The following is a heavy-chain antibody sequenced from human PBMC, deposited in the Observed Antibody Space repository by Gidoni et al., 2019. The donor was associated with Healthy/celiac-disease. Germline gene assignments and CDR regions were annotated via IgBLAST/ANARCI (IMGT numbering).Heavy chain of an antibody. CDR1: GFPFSCYG. Sequence: QVQLVESGGGVVQPGRSLRLSCAASGFPFSCYGMHWVRQVPGKGLGWVAVISYDGSNEYYADAVKGIFTITRDNSKNTLYLQMNSLRAEDTAVDYCARKAGRFGELDGMDVWGQGTTVTVSS. V-gene: IGHV3-30*03. D-gene: IGHD3-10*01. J-gene: IGHJ6*02. CDR2: ISYDGSNE. CDR3: ARKAGRFGELDGMDV.